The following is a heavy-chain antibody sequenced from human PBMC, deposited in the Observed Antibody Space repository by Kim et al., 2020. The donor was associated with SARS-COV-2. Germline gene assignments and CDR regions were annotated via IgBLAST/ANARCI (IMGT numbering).Heavy chain of an antibody. Sequence: SQTLSLTCAISGDSVSSNSAAWNWIRQSPSRGLEWLGRTYYRSKWYNDYAVSVKSLITINPDTSKNQSSLQLNSVTPEDTAVYYCGRARREWLEYYYYGMDIWGQGTTVTVS. CDR2: TYYRSKWYN. D-gene: IGHD6-19*01. J-gene: IGHJ6*02. V-gene: IGHV6-1*01. CDR1: GDSVSSNSAA. CDR3: GRARREWLEYYYYGMDI.